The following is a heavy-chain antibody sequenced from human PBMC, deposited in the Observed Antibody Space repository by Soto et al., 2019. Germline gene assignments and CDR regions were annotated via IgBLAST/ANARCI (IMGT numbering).Heavy chain of an antibody. CDR3: ARSVDTAMVLDY. V-gene: IGHV4-34*01. Sequence: SETLSLTCAVYGGSFSGYYWSWIRQPPGKGLEWIGEINHSGSTNYNPSLESRVTISVDTSKNQFSLKLSSVTAADPAVYYCARSVDTAMVLDYWGQGTLVTVSS. J-gene: IGHJ4*02. CDR1: GGSFSGYY. D-gene: IGHD5-18*01. CDR2: INHSGST.